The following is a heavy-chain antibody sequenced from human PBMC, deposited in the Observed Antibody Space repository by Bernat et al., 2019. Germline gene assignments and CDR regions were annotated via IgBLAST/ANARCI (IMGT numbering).Heavy chain of an antibody. CDR3: AKTDSSSGSDD. V-gene: IGHV3-23*01. J-gene: IGHJ4*02. Sequence: EVQLLESGGGLVQPGGSLRLSCAVSGFTFSSYAMNWVRQPPGKGLEWVSRISAYGANTYYADSVKGRITISRDNSKNTLYLQLNSQRADDAAVYYCAKTDSSSGSDDWGQGTLLTVSS. CDR2: ISAYGANT. CDR1: GFTFSSYA. D-gene: IGHD6-13*01.